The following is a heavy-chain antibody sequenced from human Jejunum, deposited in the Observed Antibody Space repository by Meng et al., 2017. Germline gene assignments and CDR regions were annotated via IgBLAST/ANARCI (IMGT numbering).Heavy chain of an antibody. CDR3: ARGVGDIRVGFDY. CDR1: GDSISSTNW. CDR2: IYHSGRT. V-gene: IGHV4-4*02. Sequence: QVSLQESGPGLVKPSGTLSLTCEVSGDSISSTNWWDWLRQPPGKGLEWIGEIYHSGRTNFNPSLESRVTISVDESKNQFSLTLNSVTAADTAVYYCARGVGDIRVGFDYWGQGILVTVSS. D-gene: IGHD5-12*01. J-gene: IGHJ4*02.